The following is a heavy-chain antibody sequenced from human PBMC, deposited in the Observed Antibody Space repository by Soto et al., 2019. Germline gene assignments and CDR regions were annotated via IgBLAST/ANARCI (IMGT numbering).Heavy chain of an antibody. Sequence: EVQLLESGGGLVQPGGSLRLSCAASGFTFNSYAMSWVRQTPGKGLDWVSAITDTGGDTYHADSVKGRFTISRDNSKNTLYLQMNSLRAEDTAIYYCAKGSSGSRPYYFDYWGQGTLVTVSS. CDR1: GFTFNSYA. D-gene: IGHD3-22*01. CDR3: AKGSSGSRPYYFDY. V-gene: IGHV3-23*01. CDR2: ITDTGGDT. J-gene: IGHJ4*02.